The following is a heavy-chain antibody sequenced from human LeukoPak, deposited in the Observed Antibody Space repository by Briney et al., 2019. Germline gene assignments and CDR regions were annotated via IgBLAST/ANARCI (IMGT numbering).Heavy chain of an antibody. Sequence: LETLSLTCTVSGGSISSYYWSWIRQPPGKGLEWIGYIYYSGSTDYNPSLKSRVTISVDTSKNQFSLKLSSVTAADTAVYYCARHGNSGCGYYYCYGMDVWGQGTTVTVSS. D-gene: IGHD4-23*01. J-gene: IGHJ6*02. CDR1: GGSISSYY. V-gene: IGHV4-59*08. CDR3: ARHGNSGCGYYYCYGMDV. CDR2: IYYSGST.